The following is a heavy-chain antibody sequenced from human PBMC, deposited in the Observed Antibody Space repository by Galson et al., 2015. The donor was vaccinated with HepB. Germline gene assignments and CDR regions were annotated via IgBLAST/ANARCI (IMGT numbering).Heavy chain of an antibody. CDR2: IWYDGSNK. J-gene: IGHJ6*02. D-gene: IGHD6-13*01. Sequence: SLRLSCAASGFTFSSYGMHWVRQAPGKGLEWVAVIWYDGSNKYYADSVKGRFTISRDNSKNTLYLQMNSLRAEDTAVYYCARDISFPYYIAAAGSYYYYGMDVWGQGTTVTVSS. V-gene: IGHV3-33*08. CDR1: GFTFSSYG. CDR3: ARDISFPYYIAAAGSYYYYGMDV.